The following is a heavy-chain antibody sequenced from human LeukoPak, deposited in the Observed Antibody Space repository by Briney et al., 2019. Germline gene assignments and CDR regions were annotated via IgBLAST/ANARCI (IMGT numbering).Heavy chain of an antibody. CDR3: VRGGWDLDY. V-gene: IGHV3-7*01. D-gene: IGHD1-26*01. CDR1: GVTFKNHW. Sequence: GESLTLSCSASGVTFKNHWRTWFRLSPGKGLEWLARIKEDGTQRYYVDHVKGRFTTSKDDATHSLYLKMNTLTAEDTAVYYCVRGGWDLDYWGQGILVTVSS. J-gene: IGHJ4*02. CDR2: IKEDGTQR.